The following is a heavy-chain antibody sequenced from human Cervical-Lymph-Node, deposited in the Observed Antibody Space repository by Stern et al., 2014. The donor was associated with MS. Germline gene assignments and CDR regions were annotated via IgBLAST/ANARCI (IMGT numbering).Heavy chain of an antibody. CDR1: GFTFSSYA. V-gene: IGHV3-30*01. D-gene: IGHD4-17*01. Sequence: VQLVESGGGVVQPGRSLRLSCAASGFTFSSYAMHWVRQAPGKGLEWVAVISYDGSNKYYADSVKGRFTISGDNSKNTLYLQMNSLRAEDTAVYYCARADYGDYSTFLDYWGQGTLVTVSS. CDR3: ARADYGDYSTFLDY. J-gene: IGHJ4*02. CDR2: ISYDGSNK.